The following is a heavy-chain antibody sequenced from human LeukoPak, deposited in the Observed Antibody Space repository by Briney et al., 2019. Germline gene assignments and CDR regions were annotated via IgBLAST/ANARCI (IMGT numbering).Heavy chain of an antibody. Sequence: PGRSLRLSCAASGFTFSSHAMHWVRQAPGKGLEYVSGIGNNGDTTYYANSVKGRFTISRDNSKNTLYLEMGSLRAEDMAVYYCARDLTNGWHYFDYWGQGTLVTVSS. V-gene: IGHV3-64*01. D-gene: IGHD6-19*01. J-gene: IGHJ4*02. CDR1: GFTFSSHA. CDR3: ARDLTNGWHYFDY. CDR2: IGNNGDTT.